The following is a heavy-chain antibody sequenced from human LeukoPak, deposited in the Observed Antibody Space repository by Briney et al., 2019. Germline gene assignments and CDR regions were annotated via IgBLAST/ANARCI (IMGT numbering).Heavy chain of an antibody. J-gene: IGHJ4*02. CDR3: GRDGTGYSGSYYFDY. V-gene: IGHV3-64*01. CDR1: GFTFSSYA. D-gene: IGHD1-26*01. Sequence: LSGGSLRLSCAAAGFTFSSYAMRWVRQAPGKGLEYVSAISSNGGSTYYANSVKGRFTISRDNSKNTLYLQMGSLRAEEMAVYYRGRDGTGYSGSYYFDYWGRGTLVTVSS. CDR2: ISSNGGST.